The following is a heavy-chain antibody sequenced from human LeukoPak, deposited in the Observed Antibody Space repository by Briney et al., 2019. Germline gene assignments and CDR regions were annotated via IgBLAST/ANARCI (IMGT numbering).Heavy chain of an antibody. CDR1: VYSFTTYW. Sequence: GESLMISCKCSVYSFTTYWIGWVRQMPGKGLEWMGIIYPGDSDTIYSPSFQGQVTISADKSISTAYLQWNSLKAPDTAMYFCARRCYTDGSGYSNDGSDIWGQGTMVTVSS. CDR3: ARRCYTDGSGYSNDGSDI. V-gene: IGHV5-51*01. J-gene: IGHJ3*02. CDR2: IYPGDSDT. D-gene: IGHD3-22*01.